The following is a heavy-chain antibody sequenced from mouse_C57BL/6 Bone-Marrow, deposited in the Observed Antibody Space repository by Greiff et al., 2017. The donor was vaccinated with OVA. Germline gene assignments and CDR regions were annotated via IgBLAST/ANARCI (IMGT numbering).Heavy chain of an antibody. Sequence: EVKLEESGPGLVKPSQSLSLTCSVTGYSITSGYYWNWIRQFPGNKLEWMGYISYDGSNNYNPSLKNRISITRDTSKNQFFLKLNSVTTEDTATYYCARGPPLPGYFDYWGQGTTLTVSS. V-gene: IGHV3-6*01. CDR2: ISYDGSN. D-gene: IGHD5-5*01. J-gene: IGHJ2*01. CDR1: GYSITSGYY. CDR3: ARGPPLPGYFDY.